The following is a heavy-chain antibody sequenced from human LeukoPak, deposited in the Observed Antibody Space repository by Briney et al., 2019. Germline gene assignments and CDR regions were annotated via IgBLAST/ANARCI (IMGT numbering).Heavy chain of an antibody. CDR2: ISSSSSTI. J-gene: IGHJ4*02. CDR1: GFTFSSYA. CDR3: AREHSGYSYAFDY. Sequence: GGSLRLSFAASGFTFSSYAMSWVRQAPGKGLEWVSYISSSSSTIYYADSVKGRFTISRDNAKSSLYLQMNSLRAEDTAVYYCAREHSGYSYAFDYWGQGTLVTVSS. V-gene: IGHV3-48*04. D-gene: IGHD5-18*01.